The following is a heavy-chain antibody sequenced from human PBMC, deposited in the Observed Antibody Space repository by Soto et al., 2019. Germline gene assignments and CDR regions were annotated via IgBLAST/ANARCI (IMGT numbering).Heavy chain of an antibody. CDR2: INPNSGGT. J-gene: IGHJ4*02. CDR3: ARGDYGTGGYPFPYFDY. V-gene: IGHV1-2*02. CDR1: GYTFTGYH. Sequence: QVQLVQSGAEVKKPGASVKVSCKASGYTFTGYHMHWVRQAPGQGLEWMGWINPNSGGTNYAQKFQGRVTMTRDTSISTAYMEVSRLRSDDTAVYYCARGDYGTGGYPFPYFDYWGQGTLVIVSS. D-gene: IGHD2-8*02.